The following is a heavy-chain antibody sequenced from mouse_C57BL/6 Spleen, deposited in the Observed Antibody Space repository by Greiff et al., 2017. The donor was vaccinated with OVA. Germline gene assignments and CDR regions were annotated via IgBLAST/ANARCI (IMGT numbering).Heavy chain of an antibody. CDR2: FHPYNDDT. CDR3: ARGSGSSYGDWYFDV. J-gene: IGHJ1*03. V-gene: IGHV1-47*01. CDR1: GYTFTTYP. D-gene: IGHD1-1*01. Sequence: VQLQQSGAELVKPGASVKMSCKASGYTFTTYPIEWMKQNHGKSLEWIGNFHPYNDDTKYNEKLKGKATLTVEKSSSKVYLERSRLTSDDSAVYYCARGSGSSYGDWYFDVWGTGTTVTVSS.